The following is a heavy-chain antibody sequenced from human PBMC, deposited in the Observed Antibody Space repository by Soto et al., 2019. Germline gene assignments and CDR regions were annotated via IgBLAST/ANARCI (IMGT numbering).Heavy chain of an antibody. D-gene: IGHD3-10*01. CDR3: AREQVYYGSGSYSLDY. CDR2: IIPILGIA. Sequence: QVQLVQSGAEVKKPGSSVKVSCKASGGTFSSYTISWVRQAHGQGLEWMGRIIPILGIANYAQKFQGRVTITADKSTSTADMELSSLRSEDTAVYYCAREQVYYGSGSYSLDYWGQGTLVTVSS. J-gene: IGHJ4*02. CDR1: GGTFSSYT. V-gene: IGHV1-69*08.